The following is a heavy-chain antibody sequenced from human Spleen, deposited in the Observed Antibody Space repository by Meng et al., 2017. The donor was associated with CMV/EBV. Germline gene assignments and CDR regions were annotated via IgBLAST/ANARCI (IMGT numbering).Heavy chain of an antibody. CDR3: VKDFPGDCYPLCYYFSHGMDV. V-gene: IGHV3-74*01. Sequence: GGSLRLSCAASGFTFSINWMHWVRQAPGKGLVWVSRINRDGSSTTYADSVKGRFTVSRDNAKNTLYMQMNSLRTEDTAVYYCVKDFPGDCYPLCYYFSHGMDVWDPCPPVTVSS. J-gene: IGHJ6*02. CDR1: GFTFSINW. D-gene: IGHD2-21*01. CDR2: INRDGSST.